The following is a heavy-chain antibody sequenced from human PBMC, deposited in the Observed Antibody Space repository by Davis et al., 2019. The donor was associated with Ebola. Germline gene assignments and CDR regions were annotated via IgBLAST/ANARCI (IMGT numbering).Heavy chain of an antibody. Sequence: GESLKISCAASGFTFSNAWMSWVRQAPGKGLEWVGRIKSKTDGETTDYAAPVKGRFTISSDDSKNTLYLQMNSLKTEDTAVYYCTTAQTGSSSWLDYWGQGTLVTVSS. CDR3: TTAQTGSSSWLDY. J-gene: IGHJ4*02. V-gene: IGHV3-15*01. CDR1: GFTFSNAW. CDR2: IKSKTDGETT. D-gene: IGHD6-13*01.